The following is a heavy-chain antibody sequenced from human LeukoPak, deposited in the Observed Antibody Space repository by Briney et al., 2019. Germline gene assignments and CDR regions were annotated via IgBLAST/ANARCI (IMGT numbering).Heavy chain of an antibody. D-gene: IGHD6-13*01. J-gene: IGHJ4*02. CDR3: SRSSAAAGAVGY. Sequence: SVKVSCKASGGTFSSYAISWVRQAPGQGLEWMGRIIPILGIANYAQKFQGRVTITADKSTSTAYMELSSLRSEDTAVYFCSRSSAAAGAVGYWGQGTLVTVSS. V-gene: IGHV1-69*04. CDR1: GGTFSSYA. CDR2: IIPILGIA.